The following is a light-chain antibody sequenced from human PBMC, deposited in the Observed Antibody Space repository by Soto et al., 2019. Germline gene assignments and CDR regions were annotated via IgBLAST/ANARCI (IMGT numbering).Light chain of an antibody. CDR1: SSNIGAGYD. V-gene: IGLV1-40*01. CDR3: QSYDSRLSGYV. J-gene: IGLJ1*01. Sequence: QSVLTQPPSVSGAPGQRVTISCTGSSSNIGAGYDVHWYQQLPGTAPKLLIYGNSSRPSGVPDRFSGSKSGTSASLAITGLQAEDEADYYCQSYDSRLSGYVFGNGTKVTV. CDR2: GNS.